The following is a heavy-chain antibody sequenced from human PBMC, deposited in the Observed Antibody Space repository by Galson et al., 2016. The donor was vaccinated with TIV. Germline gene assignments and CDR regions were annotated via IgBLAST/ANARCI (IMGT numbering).Heavy chain of an antibody. V-gene: IGHV3-11*04. CDR2: ISYDSVAI. D-gene: IGHD4/OR15-4a*01. CDR3: VGGANSAEK. J-gene: IGHJ4*02. CDR1: GFRFSDYY. Sequence: LSCAASGFRFSDYYMSWIRQSPGKGPEWLSYISYDSVAIKYADSVEGRFTISRDNAKGSLNLQMKSLRAEDTAVYYCVGGANSAEKWGLGTQVTVSS.